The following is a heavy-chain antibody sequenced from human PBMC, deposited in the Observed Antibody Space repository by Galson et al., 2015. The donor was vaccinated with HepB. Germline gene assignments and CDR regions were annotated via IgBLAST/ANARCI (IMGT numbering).Heavy chain of an antibody. CDR3: ARASSVYYYYYGMDV. CDR2: ISSSGSTT. V-gene: IGHV3-11*01. J-gene: IGHJ6*02. CDR1: GFTFSDYY. Sequence: SLRLSCAASGFTFSDYYMSWIRQAPGKGLEWVSHISSSGSTTNYEDSVKGRFTISRDNAKNSLYLQMNSLRVEDTAVYYCARASSVYYYYYGMDVWGQGTTVTVSS.